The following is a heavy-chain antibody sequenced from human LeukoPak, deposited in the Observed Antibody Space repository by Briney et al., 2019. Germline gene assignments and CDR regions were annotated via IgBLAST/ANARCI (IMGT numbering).Heavy chain of an antibody. CDR1: GYTFTGYY. D-gene: IGHD3-16*01. CDR2: INPNSGGT. J-gene: IGHJ2*01. CDR3: AKDGGHYRTWYFDL. Sequence: ASVKVSCKASGYTFTGYYMHWVRQAPGQGLEWMGWINPNSGGTNYAQKFQGRVTMTRDTSISTAYMELSRLRSDDTAVYYCAKDGGHYRTWYFDLWGRGTLVTVSS. V-gene: IGHV1-2*02.